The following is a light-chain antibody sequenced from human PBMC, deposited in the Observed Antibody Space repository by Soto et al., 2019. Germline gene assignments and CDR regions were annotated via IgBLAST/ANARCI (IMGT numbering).Light chain of an antibody. Sequence: DIQMTQSPSTLSASVGDRVTITCRASQNINTYLNWYQQKPGKAPKLLIFDAASLQSGVPSRFSGGGSRTDFTLTITSLQPEDFATYYCQQTSSAPFTFGPGTKVDIK. J-gene: IGKJ3*01. V-gene: IGKV1-39*01. CDR2: DAA. CDR3: QQTSSAPFT. CDR1: QNINTY.